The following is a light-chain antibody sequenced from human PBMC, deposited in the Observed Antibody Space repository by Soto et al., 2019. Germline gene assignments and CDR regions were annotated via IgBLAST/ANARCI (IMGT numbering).Light chain of an antibody. CDR3: QSYDNSLNHGV. CDR2: GDN. V-gene: IGLV1-40*01. J-gene: IGLJ2*01. Sequence: QSVLTQPPSVSGAPGQRVTIPCTGSSSNIGSFYDVHWYQQLPGTAPKLLIYGDNNRPSGVPDRFSGSKSGTAASLAITGLQAEDEADYYCQSYDNSLNHGVFGGGTKLTVL. CDR1: SSNIGSFYD.